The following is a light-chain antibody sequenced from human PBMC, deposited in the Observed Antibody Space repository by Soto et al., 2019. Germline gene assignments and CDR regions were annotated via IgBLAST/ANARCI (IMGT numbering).Light chain of an antibody. J-gene: IGKJ1*01. V-gene: IGKV1-5*01. Sequence: DIKMTHSPSTLSASVGDRVTITCRASQSISSWLAWYQQKPGKAPKLLIYDASSLESGVPSRFSGSGSGTEFTLTISSLQPDDFATYYCQQYNSYSTFGQGTKVDIK. CDR3: QQYNSYST. CDR1: QSISSW. CDR2: DAS.